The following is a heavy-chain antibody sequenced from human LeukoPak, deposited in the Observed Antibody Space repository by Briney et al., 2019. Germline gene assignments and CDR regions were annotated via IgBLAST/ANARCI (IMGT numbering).Heavy chain of an antibody. Sequence: SETLSLTCTVSGGSISSGGYYWSWIRQHPGKGLEWIGCIYYSGSTYYDPSLKSRVTISVDTSKNQFSPKLSSVTAADTAVYYCARGTRSSSIAARLVYWGQGTLVTVSS. D-gene: IGHD6-6*01. J-gene: IGHJ4*02. CDR2: IYYSGST. CDR1: GGSISSGGYY. V-gene: IGHV4-31*03. CDR3: ARGTRSSSIAARLVY.